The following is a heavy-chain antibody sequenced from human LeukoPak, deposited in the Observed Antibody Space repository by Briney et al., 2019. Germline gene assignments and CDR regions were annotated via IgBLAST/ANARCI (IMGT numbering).Heavy chain of an antibody. CDR3: VSHSDPLTGYSFDY. CDR2: IYDNGDT. Sequence: PGGSLRLSCAASGFTFSSYDMNWVRQAPGKGLEWVSIIYDNGDTYYADSVKGRFTVTRDSSKNTVSLEMNSLRVDDTAVYYCVSHSDPLTGYSFDYWGQGTLVTVSS. D-gene: IGHD3-9*01. V-gene: IGHV3-53*01. J-gene: IGHJ4*02. CDR1: GFTFSSYD.